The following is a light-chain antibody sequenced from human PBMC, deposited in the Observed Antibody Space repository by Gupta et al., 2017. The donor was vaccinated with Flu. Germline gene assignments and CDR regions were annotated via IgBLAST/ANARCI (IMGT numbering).Light chain of an antibody. CDR1: QSLLHSNGYNY. CDR3: RQDLQSGT. J-gene: IGKJ3*01. Sequence: DIVMTQSPLSLPVTPGEPASISCRSSQSLLHSNGYNYLDWYLQKPGQSPQLLIYLGSNRASGVPDRFSGSGSGTDFTLKSSRGEAEDVGVYYCRQDLQSGTFGPGTKVDIK. V-gene: IGKV2-28*01. CDR2: LGS.